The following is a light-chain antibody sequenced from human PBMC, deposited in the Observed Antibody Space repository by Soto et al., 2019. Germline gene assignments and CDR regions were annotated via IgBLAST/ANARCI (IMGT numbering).Light chain of an antibody. J-gene: IGKJ4*01. CDR2: GAS. V-gene: IGKV3-20*01. CDR1: QSISNGF. Sequence: EVVLTQSPGTLSLSPGERATLSCRASQSISNGFLAWYQQKTGQAPRLLIYGASSRATGIPDRFSGSGSGTDFTLTINRLEPEDSAVYYCQLLTFGGGTKVEIK. CDR3: QLLT.